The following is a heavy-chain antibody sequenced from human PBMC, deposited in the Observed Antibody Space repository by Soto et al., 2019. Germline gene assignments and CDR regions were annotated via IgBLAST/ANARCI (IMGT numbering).Heavy chain of an antibody. V-gene: IGHV4-4*02. J-gene: IGHJ5*02. D-gene: IGHD3-3*01. Sequence: QVQLQESGPGLVKPSGTLSLTCAVSGGSISSSNWWSWVRQPPGKGLEWIGEIYHSGSTNYNPSLKSRVTISVDPSKNQFSLKLSSVTAADTAVYYCARGGGPYDFWSGYYGWFDPWGQGTLVTVSS. CDR3: ARGGGPYDFWSGYYGWFDP. CDR1: GGSISSSNW. CDR2: IYHSGST.